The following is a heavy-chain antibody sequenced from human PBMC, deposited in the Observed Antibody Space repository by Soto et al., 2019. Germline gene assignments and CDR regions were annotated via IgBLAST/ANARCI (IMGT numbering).Heavy chain of an antibody. J-gene: IGHJ4*02. CDR2: INPNGGST. V-gene: IGHV1-46*01. Sequence: QVQLVQSGAEVKRPGASVKVSCKASGYTFTTYYMHWVRQAPGQGLEWLGIINPNGGSTTYAQKFQGRVTMTRDTSTSTVYLELSSLRSEDTAVYYCARAGYCSGGTCFRGNCDYWGQGTLVTVSA. D-gene: IGHD2-15*01. CDR3: ARAGYCSGGTCFRGNCDY. CDR1: GYTFTTYY.